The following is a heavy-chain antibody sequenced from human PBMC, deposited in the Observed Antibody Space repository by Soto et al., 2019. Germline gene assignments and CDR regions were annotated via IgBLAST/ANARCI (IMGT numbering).Heavy chain of an antibody. V-gene: IGHV4-34*01. CDR3: ARGIGGGGYCSGGSCPTYYYYYYYMDV. J-gene: IGHJ6*03. CDR1: GGSFSGYY. D-gene: IGHD2-15*01. Sequence: SETLSLTCAVYGGSFSGYYWSWIRQPPGKGLEWIGEINHSGSTNYNPSLKSRVTISVDTSKNQFSLKLSSVTAADTAVYYCARGIGGGGYCSGGSCPTYYYYYYYMDVWGKGTTVTVSS. CDR2: INHSGST.